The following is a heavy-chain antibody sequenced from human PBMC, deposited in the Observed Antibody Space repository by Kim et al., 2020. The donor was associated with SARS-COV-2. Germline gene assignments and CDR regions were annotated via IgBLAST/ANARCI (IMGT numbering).Heavy chain of an antibody. V-gene: IGHV3-7*03. Sequence: GGSLRLSCAASGFTFGSHWMTWVRQAPGKGLEWVANIKQDGSQKYYVDSVKGRFTISRDDAKNSLYLQMNSLRAEDTAVYYCARTLTGTTESFEYWGQGTLVTVSS. J-gene: IGHJ1*01. D-gene: IGHD3-9*01. CDR3: ARTLTGTTESFEY. CDR1: GFTFGSHW. CDR2: IKQDGSQK.